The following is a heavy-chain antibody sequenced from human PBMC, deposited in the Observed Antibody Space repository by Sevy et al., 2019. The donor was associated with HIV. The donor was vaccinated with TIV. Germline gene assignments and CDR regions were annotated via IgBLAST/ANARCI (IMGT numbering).Heavy chain of an antibody. CDR1: GFTFSNAW. CDR3: TAAYCTNGVCYTHTYYYYGMDV. Sequence: GGYLRLSCAASGFTFSNAWMSWVRQAPGKGLEWVGRIKSKTDGGTTDYAAPVKGRFTISRDDSKNTLYLQMISLKTEDTAVYYCTAAYCTNGVCYTHTYYYYGMDVWGQGTTVTVSS. CDR2: IKSKTDGGTT. D-gene: IGHD2-8*01. J-gene: IGHJ6*02. V-gene: IGHV3-15*01.